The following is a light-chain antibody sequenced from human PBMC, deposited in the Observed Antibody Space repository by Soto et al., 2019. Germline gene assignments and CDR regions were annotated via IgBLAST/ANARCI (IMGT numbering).Light chain of an antibody. CDR2: DVT. CDR1: STNIGAYDY. Sequence: QSALTQPRSVSGSPGQSVTVSCTGSSTNIGAYDYVSWYQLHPGKVPRLILLDVTQRPSGVPERFSGSKSGNTASLTISRLQAEDEAEYFCSSFAGSYGLFGGGTQLTVL. V-gene: IGLV2-11*01. CDR3: SSFAGSYGL. J-gene: IGLJ2*01.